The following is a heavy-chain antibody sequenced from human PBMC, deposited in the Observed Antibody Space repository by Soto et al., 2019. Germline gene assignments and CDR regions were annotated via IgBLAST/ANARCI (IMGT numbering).Heavy chain of an antibody. CDR3: ARDKYSNGWYGFDY. Sequence: ASVKVSCKASGYTFTNYAVHWVRQAPGQRLLWMGWINAVNVYTTYSHKFQGRVTITRDTSASTAYMELSSLTTEDTAVYYCARDKYSNGWYGFDYWGQGTLVTVSS. CDR1: GYTFTNYA. CDR2: INAVNVYT. D-gene: IGHD6-19*01. V-gene: IGHV1-3*01. J-gene: IGHJ4*01.